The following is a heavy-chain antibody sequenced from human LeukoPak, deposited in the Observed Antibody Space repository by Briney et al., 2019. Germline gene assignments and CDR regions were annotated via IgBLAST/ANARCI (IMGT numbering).Heavy chain of an antibody. CDR3: ARSVPGNAFDI. D-gene: IGHD2-2*01. V-gene: IGHV3-74*01. CDR2: MNDDGTIT. Sequence: GRSLRLSCAASGFTFSSYWLHWFRQAPGKGLVWVSRMNDDGTITNYPDSVKGRFTISRDNDENRLYLQMSSLRVEDRAVYYCARSVPGNAFDIWVRGTMV. J-gene: IGHJ3*02. CDR1: GFTFSSYW.